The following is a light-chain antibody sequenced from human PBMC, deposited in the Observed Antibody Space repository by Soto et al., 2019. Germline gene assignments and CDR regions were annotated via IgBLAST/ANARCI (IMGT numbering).Light chain of an antibody. V-gene: IGKV1-39*01. Sequence: DIQMTQSPSSLSASVGDRVTITCRASQSIGSHLNWYQQKLGKAPKLLIYAASSLVSGVPSRFSGSGSGTDFTLTISSLQPEDFATYNCQQSYSTPLTFGGGTKVEIK. CDR3: QQSYSTPLT. CDR1: QSIGSH. CDR2: AAS. J-gene: IGKJ4*01.